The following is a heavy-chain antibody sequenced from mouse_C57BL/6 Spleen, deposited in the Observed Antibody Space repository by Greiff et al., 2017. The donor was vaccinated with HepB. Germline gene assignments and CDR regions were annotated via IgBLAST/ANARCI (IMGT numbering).Heavy chain of an antibody. D-gene: IGHD1-1*01. J-gene: IGHJ2*01. Sequence: EVQLQQSVAELVRPGASVKLSCTASGFNIKNTYMHWVKQRPEQGLEWIGRIDPANGNTKYAPKFQGKATITADTYSNTAYLQLSSLTSEDTAIYYCAPGYYYGSSYDYFDYWGQGTTLTVSS. CDR1: GFNIKNTY. V-gene: IGHV14-3*01. CDR3: APGYYYGSSYDYFDY. CDR2: IDPANGNT.